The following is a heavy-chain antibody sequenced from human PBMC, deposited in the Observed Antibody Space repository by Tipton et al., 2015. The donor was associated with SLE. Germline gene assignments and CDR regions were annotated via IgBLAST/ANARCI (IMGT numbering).Heavy chain of an antibody. Sequence: QVQLVQSGGGVVQPGRSLRLSCAASGFTFSNYAMHWVRQAPGKGLEWVAVISYDGSNKYYADSVKGRFTISRDNSKNTLYLQMNSLRAEDTAVYYCARRIGSYYGMDVWGQGTTVTVSS. J-gene: IGHJ6*02. CDR3: ARRIGSYYGMDV. D-gene: IGHD1-26*01. CDR2: ISYDGSNK. V-gene: IGHV3-30*04. CDR1: GFTFSNYA.